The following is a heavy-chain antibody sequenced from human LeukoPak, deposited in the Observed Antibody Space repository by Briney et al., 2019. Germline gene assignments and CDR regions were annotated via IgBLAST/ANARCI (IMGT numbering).Heavy chain of an antibody. V-gene: IGHV3-23*01. D-gene: IGHD2-15*01. CDR1: AFTFNSYA. J-gene: IGHJ2*01. CDR2: ISGSGSTT. Sequence: GGSLRLSCAASAFTFNSYAMSWVRQAPGKGLEWVSSISGSGSTTYYADSVKGRFTISRDNSKNTLYLQMNSLRAEDTAVYYCACSGYCSGGSCYLRYWYFDLWGRGTLVTVSS. CDR3: ACSGYCSGGSCYLRYWYFDL.